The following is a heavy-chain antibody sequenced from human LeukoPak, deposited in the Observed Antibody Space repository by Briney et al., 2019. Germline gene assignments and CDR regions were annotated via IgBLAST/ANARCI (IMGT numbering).Heavy chain of an antibody. CDR1: GFTFRSHA. J-gene: IGHJ4*02. CDR3: AKDFRIGYSAHFDY. CDR2: IYENGGTT. Sequence: PGGSLRLSCVGSGFTFRSHAMSWVRQAPEKGLEFVLGIYENGGTTYYADSVKGRFSISRDNSKNTLYLQMDSLRGEDTAVYYCAKDFRIGYSAHFDYWGRGALVTVSS. D-gene: IGHD2-21*01. V-gene: IGHV3-23*01.